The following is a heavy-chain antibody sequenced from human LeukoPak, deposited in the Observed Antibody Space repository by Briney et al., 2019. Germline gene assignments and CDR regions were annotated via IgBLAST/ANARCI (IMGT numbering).Heavy chain of an antibody. J-gene: IGHJ6*02. CDR3: AVITMVRGVKNYYGMDV. CDR1: GGSFSGYY. V-gene: IGHV4-34*01. CDR2: INHSGST. D-gene: IGHD3-10*01. Sequence: PSETLSLTCAGYGGSFSGYYWSWIRQPPGKGLEGMGEINHSGSTNYNPSLKSRVTISVDTSKNQFSLKLSSVTAADTAVYYCAVITMVRGVKNYYGMDVWGQGTTVTVSS.